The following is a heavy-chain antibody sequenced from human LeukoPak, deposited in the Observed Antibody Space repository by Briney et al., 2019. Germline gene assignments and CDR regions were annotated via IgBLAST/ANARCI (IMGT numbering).Heavy chain of an antibody. D-gene: IGHD2-15*01. CDR2: ISSDRSSE. J-gene: IGHJ6*02. Sequence: GGSLRLSCAASGFAFNKYAIHWVRQAPGQGLEWVAAISSDRSSEYYADSVKGRFTITRDNSTNTVYLEVDSLRPEDTAVYYFSRAPDCSGGSCYTLGSHNRHLNLYYYAMDVWGQGTTVTVSS. CDR1: GFAFNKYA. V-gene: IGHV3-30-3*01. CDR3: SRAPDCSGGSCYTLGSHNRHLNLYYYAMDV.